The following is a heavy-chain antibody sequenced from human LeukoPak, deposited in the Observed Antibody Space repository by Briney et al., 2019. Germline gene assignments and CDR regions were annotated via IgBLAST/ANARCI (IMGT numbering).Heavy chain of an antibody. D-gene: IGHD2-2*02. Sequence: PGGSLRLSCAASGFTFSSYGMHWVRQAPGKGLEWVAFIRYDGSNKYYADSVKGRFTISRDNSKNTLYLQMNSLRAEDTAVYYCAKLIVVVPAAIGGYDAFDIWGQGTMVTVSS. CDR1: GFTFSSYG. CDR3: AKLIVVVPAAIGGYDAFDI. J-gene: IGHJ3*02. V-gene: IGHV3-30*02. CDR2: IRYDGSNK.